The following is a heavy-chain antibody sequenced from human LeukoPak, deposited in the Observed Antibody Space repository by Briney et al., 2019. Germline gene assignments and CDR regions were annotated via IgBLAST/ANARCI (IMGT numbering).Heavy chain of an antibody. CDR1: GDSISSSGHW. D-gene: IGHD3-9*01. Sequence: SETLSLTCTVSGDSISSSGHWWGWIRQPPGEGLEWIGSISYSGSPSYSPSLKSRVTISVDTSKNQFSLKLSSVTAADTAVYYCARGYYDILTGYPADYWGQGTLVTVSS. CDR3: ARGYYDILTGYPADY. V-gene: IGHV4-39*07. J-gene: IGHJ4*02. CDR2: ISYSGSP.